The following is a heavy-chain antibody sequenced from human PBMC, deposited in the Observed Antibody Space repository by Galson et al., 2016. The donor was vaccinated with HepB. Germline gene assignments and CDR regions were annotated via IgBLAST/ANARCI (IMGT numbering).Heavy chain of an antibody. J-gene: IGHJ3*02. V-gene: IGHV3-43*01. D-gene: IGHD2-8*02. Sequence: SLRLSCAASGFTFNDYTMHWVRQAPGKGLEWVSLISWDGHTTYYADSVKGRFTMSRDNSKNSLYLQMNSLRSEDTAIYYCAKDILVAGNDGFDMWSQGTMVTVSS. CDR3: AKDILVAGNDGFDM. CDR2: ISWDGHTT. CDR1: GFTFNDYT.